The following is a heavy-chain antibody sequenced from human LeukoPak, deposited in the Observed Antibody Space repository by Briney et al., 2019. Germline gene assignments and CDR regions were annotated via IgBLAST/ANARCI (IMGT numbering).Heavy chain of an antibody. CDR2: ISTYNGNT. V-gene: IGHV1-18*01. D-gene: IGHD5-18*01. Sequence: ASVKVSCKASGYTFTTYGITWVRQAPGQGLEWMGWISTYNGNTNYAQKLQGRVTMTTDTSTSTAYMELRSLRSDDTAMYYCARDRMDTGTYFDYWGQGTLVTVSS. CDR1: GYTFTTYG. CDR3: ARDRMDTGTYFDY. J-gene: IGHJ4*02.